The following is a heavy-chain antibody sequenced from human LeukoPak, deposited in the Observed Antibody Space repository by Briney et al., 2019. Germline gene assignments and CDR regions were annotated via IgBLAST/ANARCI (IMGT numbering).Heavy chain of an antibody. CDR2: MNPNSGNT. Sequence: ASVKVSCKASGYTFTSYDINWVRQATGQGLEWMGWMNPNSGNTGYAQKFQGRVTMTRNTSISTAYMELSSLRSEDTAVYYCASSFGGSVSYYATFDPWGQGTLVTVSS. CDR3: ASSFGGSVSYYATFDP. J-gene: IGHJ5*02. CDR1: GYTFTSYD. D-gene: IGHD3-10*01. V-gene: IGHV1-8*01.